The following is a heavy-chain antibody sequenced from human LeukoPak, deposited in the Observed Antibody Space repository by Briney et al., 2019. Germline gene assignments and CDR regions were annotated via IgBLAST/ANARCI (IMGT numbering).Heavy chain of an antibody. CDR3: ARRGDGYNIEPDAFDI. J-gene: IGHJ3*02. V-gene: IGHV4-59*08. CDR2: IYYSGST. CDR1: GGSISSYY. D-gene: IGHD5-24*01. Sequence: PSETLSLTCTVSGGSISSYYWSWIRQPPGKGLEWIGYIYYSGSTNYNPSLKSRVTISVDTSKNQFSLKLSSVTAADTAVYYCARRGDGYNIEPDAFDIWGQGTMVTVSS.